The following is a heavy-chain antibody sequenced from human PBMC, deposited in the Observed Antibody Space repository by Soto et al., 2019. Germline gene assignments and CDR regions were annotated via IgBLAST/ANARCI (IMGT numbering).Heavy chain of an antibody. CDR2: INPSGGST. CDR3: ARDFESGSYPRYYFDY. J-gene: IGHJ4*02. CDR1: GYTFTSYY. D-gene: IGHD1-26*01. V-gene: IGHV1-46*01. Sequence: ASVKVSCKASGYTFTSYYMHWVRQAPGQGLEWMGIINPSGGSTSYAQKFQGRVTMTRDTSTSTVYMELSSLRSEDTAVYYCARDFESGSYPRYYFDYWGQGTLLTVSS.